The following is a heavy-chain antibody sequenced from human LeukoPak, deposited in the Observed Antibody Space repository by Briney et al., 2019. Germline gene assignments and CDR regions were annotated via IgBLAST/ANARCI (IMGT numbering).Heavy chain of an antibody. CDR1: GGSINSGDYY. Sequence: PSETLSLTCTVSGGSINSGDYYWSWIRQPPGKGLEWIGYIYYSGSTYYNPSLKSRITTSVDTSKNQFSLKLSSVTAADTDVYYCARSYGSGSYYSLDAFDIWGQGTMVTVSS. V-gene: IGHV4-30-4*01. CDR3: ARSYGSGSYYSLDAFDI. J-gene: IGHJ3*02. D-gene: IGHD3-10*01. CDR2: IYYSGST.